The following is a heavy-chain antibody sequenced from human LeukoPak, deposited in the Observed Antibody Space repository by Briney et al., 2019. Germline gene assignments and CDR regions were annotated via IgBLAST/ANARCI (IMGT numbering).Heavy chain of an antibody. Sequence: PGGSLRLSCAASGFTFSSYNMNWVRQAPGKGLEWVSYISSSSSTIYYADSVKGRFTISRDNAKNSLYLQMNSLRAEDTAVYYCSITMEGGAFDIWGQGTMVTVSS. J-gene: IGHJ3*02. CDR2: ISSSSSTI. D-gene: IGHD3-10*01. CDR1: GFTFSSYN. CDR3: SITMEGGAFDI. V-gene: IGHV3-48*04.